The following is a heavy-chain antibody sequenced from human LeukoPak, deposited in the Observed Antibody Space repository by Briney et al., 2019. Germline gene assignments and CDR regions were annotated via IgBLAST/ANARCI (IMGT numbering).Heavy chain of an antibody. CDR3: ARGRRLGDYFDY. V-gene: IGHV3-7*01. CDR1: GFTLSSYW. Sequence: GGSLRLSCAASGFTLSSYWMSWVRQAPGKGLEWVANIKQDGSEKYYVDSVKGRFTISRDNAKNSLYLQMNSLRAEDTAVYYCARGRRLGDYFDYWGQGTLVTVSS. D-gene: IGHD1-26*01. J-gene: IGHJ4*02. CDR2: IKQDGSEK.